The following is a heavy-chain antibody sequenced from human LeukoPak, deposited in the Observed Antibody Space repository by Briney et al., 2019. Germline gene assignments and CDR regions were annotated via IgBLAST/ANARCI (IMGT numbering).Heavy chain of an antibody. CDR2: ISYDGSNK. J-gene: IGHJ6*02. Sequence: GGSLRLSCAAPGFTFSSYGMHWVRQAPGKGLEWVAVISYDGSNKYYADSVKGRFTISRDNSKNTLYLQMNSLRAEDTAVYYCAKGDRYYGSGSYSYYYYGMDVWGQGTTVTVSS. CDR3: AKGDRYYGSGSYSYYYYGMDV. D-gene: IGHD3-10*01. CDR1: GFTFSSYG. V-gene: IGHV3-30*18.